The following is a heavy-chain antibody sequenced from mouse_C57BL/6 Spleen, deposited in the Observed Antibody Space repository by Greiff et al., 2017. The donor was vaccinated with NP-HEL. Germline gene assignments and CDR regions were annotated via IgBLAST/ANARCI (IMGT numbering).Heavy chain of an antibody. CDR1: GFTFSSYA. Sequence: EVQGVESGEGLVKPVGSLKLSCAASGFTFSSYAMSWVRQTPEKRLEWVAYISSGGDYIYYADTVKGRFTISRDNARNTLYLQMSSLKSEDTAMYYCTREDYGSPFDYWGQGTTLTVSS. V-gene: IGHV5-9-1*02. D-gene: IGHD1-1*01. CDR2: ISSGGDYI. J-gene: IGHJ2*01. CDR3: TREDYGSPFDY.